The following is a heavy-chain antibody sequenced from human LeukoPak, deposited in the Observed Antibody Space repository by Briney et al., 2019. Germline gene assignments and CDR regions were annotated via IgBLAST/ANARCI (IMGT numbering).Heavy chain of an antibody. Sequence: GGSLRLSCPASAFTFSSYAMSWVRHAPGVRLEWVSTISRSGESTNYADSVEGRFTISRDNSKNTLYLQMNSLRADDTALYYCAKFFLPYLAGGTGSRWGQGTLVTVSS. CDR2: ISRSGEST. CDR1: AFTFSSYA. V-gene: IGHV3-23*01. D-gene: IGHD3-10*01. J-gene: IGHJ4*02. CDR3: AKFFLPYLAGGTGSR.